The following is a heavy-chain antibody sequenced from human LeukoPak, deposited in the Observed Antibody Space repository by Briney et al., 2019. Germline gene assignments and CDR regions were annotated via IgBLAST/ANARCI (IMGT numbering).Heavy chain of an antibody. CDR2: LNTDGSST. J-gene: IGHJ5*02. Sequence: GGSLRLSCAASGFTFSSHWMHWVRQAPGKGLVWLSRLNTDGSSTVYADSVKGRFTISRDNAKNTLYLQMNSLRAEDTAVYYCARGYYDSNDSNRSNWFDPWGQGTLVTVSS. CDR3: ARGYYDSNDSNRSNWFDP. CDR1: GFTFSSHW. D-gene: IGHD3-22*01. V-gene: IGHV3-74*01.